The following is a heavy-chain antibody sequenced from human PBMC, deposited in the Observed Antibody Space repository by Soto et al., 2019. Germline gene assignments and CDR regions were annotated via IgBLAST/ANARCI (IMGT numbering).Heavy chain of an antibody. V-gene: IGHV3-30*18. CDR1: GFTFSSYG. D-gene: IGHD3-22*01. Sequence: GGSLRLSCAASGFTFSSYGMHWVHQAPGKGLEWVAVISYDGSNKYYADSVKGRFTISRDNSKNTLYLQMNSLRAEDTAVYYCAKEGKYYDSSGYRRDAFDIWGQGTMVTVSS. J-gene: IGHJ3*02. CDR3: AKEGKYYDSSGYRRDAFDI. CDR2: ISYDGSNK.